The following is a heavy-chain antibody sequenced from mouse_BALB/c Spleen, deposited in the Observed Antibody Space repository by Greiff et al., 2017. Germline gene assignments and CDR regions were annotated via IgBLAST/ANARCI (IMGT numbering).Heavy chain of an antibody. D-gene: IGHD2-4*01. CDR1: GYTFTSYN. CDR2: IYPGNGDT. Sequence: QVQLQQPGAELVKPGASVKMSCKASGYTFTSYNMHWVKQTPGQGLEWIGAIYPGNGDTSYNQKFKGKATLTADKSSSTAYMQLSSLTSEDSAVYYCASTMITTRGCLFAYWGQGTLVTVSA. V-gene: IGHV1-12*01. CDR3: ASTMITTRGCLFAY. J-gene: IGHJ3*01.